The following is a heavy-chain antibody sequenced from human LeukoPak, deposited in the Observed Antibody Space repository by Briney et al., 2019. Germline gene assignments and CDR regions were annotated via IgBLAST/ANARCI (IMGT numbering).Heavy chain of an antibody. Sequence: ASVKVSCKASGYTFTSYYMHWVRQAPGQGLEWMGLINPTGDSTGYAQKFQGRVTMTRDTSISTAYMELSRLRSDDTAVYYCARDPRYCSGGSCYYFDYWGQGTLVTVSS. CDR1: GYTFTSYY. J-gene: IGHJ4*02. D-gene: IGHD2-15*01. CDR2: INPTGDST. V-gene: IGHV1-46*01. CDR3: ARDPRYCSGGSCYYFDY.